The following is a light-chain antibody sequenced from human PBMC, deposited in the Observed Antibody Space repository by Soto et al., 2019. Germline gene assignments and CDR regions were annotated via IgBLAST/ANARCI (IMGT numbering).Light chain of an antibody. Sequence: QSVLAQPPSVSGSPGQSVTISCTGTSSDVGKYDRVSWYQQPPGTAPKLIIYEVTNRPSGVPARLSGSKSGNTASLTISGLQAEDEADYYCSSYNSTSRYVFGAGTKVTVL. CDR1: SSDVGKYDR. J-gene: IGLJ1*01. CDR3: SSYNSTSRYV. CDR2: EVT. V-gene: IGLV2-18*02.